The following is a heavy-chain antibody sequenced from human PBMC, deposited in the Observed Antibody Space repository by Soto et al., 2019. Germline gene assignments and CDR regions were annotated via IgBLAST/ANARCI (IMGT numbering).Heavy chain of an antibody. V-gene: IGHV3-30*03. CDR1: GFTFSDSG. J-gene: IGHJ5*01. D-gene: IGHD3-22*01. CDR3: ARWGGGSMYDNSGKYDS. CDR2: VSNVGNRK. Sequence: QVQLVESGGGEVQPGRSLRLTCAASGFTFSDSGMHWVRQAPGKGLEWVALVSNVGNRKYYADSVKGRFTISRDNSENTLYLQRNSLRVEDTAVYYCARWGGGSMYDNSGKYDSWGQGTLVTVSS.